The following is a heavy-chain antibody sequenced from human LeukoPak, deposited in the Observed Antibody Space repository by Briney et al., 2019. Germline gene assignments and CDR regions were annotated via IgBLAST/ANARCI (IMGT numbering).Heavy chain of an antibody. D-gene: IGHD4/OR15-4a*01. CDR2: IVVGSGNT. J-gene: IGHJ6*02. CDR1: GFTFTSSA. CDR3: AEEANPYYYYGMDV. V-gene: IGHV1-58*01. Sequence: TSVKVSCKASGFTFTSSAVQWVRQARGQRLEWIGWIVVGSGNTNYAQKFQERVTITRDMSTSTAYMELSSLRSEDTAVYYCAEEANPYYYYGMDVWGQGTTVTVSS.